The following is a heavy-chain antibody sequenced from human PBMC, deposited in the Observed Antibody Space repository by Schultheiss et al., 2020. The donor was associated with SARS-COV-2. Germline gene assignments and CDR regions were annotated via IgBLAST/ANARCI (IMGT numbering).Heavy chain of an antibody. J-gene: IGHJ4*02. Sequence: GGSLRLSCAASGFTFSSYAMHWVRQAPGKGLEWVAVISYDGSNKYYADSVKGRFTISRDNSKNTLYLQMNSLRAEDTAVYYCAREFEFAFDYWGQGTLVTVSS. D-gene: IGHD3-10*01. CDR3: AREFEFAFDY. CDR2: ISYDGSNK. CDR1: GFTFSSYA. V-gene: IGHV3-30*07.